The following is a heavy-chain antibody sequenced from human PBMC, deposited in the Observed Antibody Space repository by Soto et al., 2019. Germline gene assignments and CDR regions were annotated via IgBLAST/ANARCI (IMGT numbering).Heavy chain of an antibody. V-gene: IGHV1-3*01. Sequence: ALVKVSCKASGYTFTSYAMHWVRQAPGQRLEWMGWINAGNGNTKYSQKFQGRVTITSDTSASTAYMELSSLRSEDTAVYYCARALLYCSSTSCYTVDYYYYGMDVWGQGTTVTVSS. CDR3: ARALLYCSSTSCYTVDYYYYGMDV. CDR1: GYTFTSYA. D-gene: IGHD2-2*02. CDR2: INAGNGNT. J-gene: IGHJ6*02.